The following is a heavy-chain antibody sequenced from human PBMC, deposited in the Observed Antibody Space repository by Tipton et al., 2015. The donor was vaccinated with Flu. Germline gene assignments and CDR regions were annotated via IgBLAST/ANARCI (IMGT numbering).Heavy chain of an antibody. D-gene: IGHD6-13*01. V-gene: IGHV3-23*01. CDR1: GFTFSSYA. Sequence: SLRLSCAASGFTFSSYAMSWVRQAPGKGLEWVSAISGSGGSTYYADSVKGRFTISRDNSKNTLYLQMNSLRAEDTAVYYCAKDGLTTIAAAVDFDYWGQGTLVTVSS. J-gene: IGHJ4*02. CDR3: AKDGLTTIAAAVDFDY. CDR2: ISGSGGST.